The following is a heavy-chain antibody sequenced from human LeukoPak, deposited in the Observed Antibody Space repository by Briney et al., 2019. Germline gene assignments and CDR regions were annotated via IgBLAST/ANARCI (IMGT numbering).Heavy chain of an antibody. CDR3: LGNYYDSSGYFKYYFDY. J-gene: IGHJ4*02. V-gene: IGHV3-11*01. CDR2: ISSSGSTI. D-gene: IGHD3-22*01. Sequence: GSLRLSCAASGFTFSDYYMSWIRQAPGKGLEWVSCISSSGSTIYYADSVKGRFTISRDNAKNSLYLQMNSLRAEDTAVYYCLGNYYDSSGYFKYYFDYWGQGTLVTVSS. CDR1: GFTFSDYY.